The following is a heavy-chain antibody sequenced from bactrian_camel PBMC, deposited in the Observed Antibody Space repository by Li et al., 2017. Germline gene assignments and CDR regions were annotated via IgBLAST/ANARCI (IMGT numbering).Heavy chain of an antibody. CDR2: LASDGST. D-gene: IGHD5*01. V-gene: IGHV3S53*01. CDR3: AAGSVGRCRARGWVERPSVAAYDY. Sequence: HVQLVESGGGSVQAGGSLRLSCAVHGYSDRVNCMAWFRLAPGKEREGVVALASDGSTWYADSVKGRFTISKDDLKDTLYLQMNSLKPEDTAMYYCAAGSVGRCRARGWVERPSVAAYDYWGQGTQVTVS. CDR1: GYSDRVNC. J-gene: IGHJ4*01.